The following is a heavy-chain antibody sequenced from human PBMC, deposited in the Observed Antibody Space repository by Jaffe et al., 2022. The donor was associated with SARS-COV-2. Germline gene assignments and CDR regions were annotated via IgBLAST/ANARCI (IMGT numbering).Heavy chain of an antibody. Sequence: EVQLVESGGGLVQPGGSLRLSCAASGFTFDNYAMHWVRQAPGKGLEWVSGFSWKSGSIGYAASVKGRFTISRDNAQNSLYLHMNNLRTDDTALYYCAKSRTGLWFGELRDWGQGTLVTVSS. J-gene: IGHJ4*02. CDR2: FSWKSGSI. V-gene: IGHV3-9*01. D-gene: IGHD3-10*01. CDR3: AKSRTGLWFGELRD. CDR1: GFTFDNYA.